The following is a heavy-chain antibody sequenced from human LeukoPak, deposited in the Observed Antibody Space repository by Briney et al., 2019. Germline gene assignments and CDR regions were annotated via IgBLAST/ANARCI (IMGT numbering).Heavy chain of an antibody. CDR2: IYYSGTT. J-gene: IGHJ4*02. D-gene: IGHD5-24*01. CDR1: GGSISSGDSF. Sequence: PSETLSLTCTVSGGSISSGDSFWSWIRQHPGTGLEWIGYIYYSGTTYYNPSLKSRVTVSVDTSRNQFSLKLSSVTAADTAVYYCARIGYERWLQHNGVPFDYWGQGALVTVSS. CDR3: ARIGYERWLQHNGVPFDY. V-gene: IGHV4-31*03.